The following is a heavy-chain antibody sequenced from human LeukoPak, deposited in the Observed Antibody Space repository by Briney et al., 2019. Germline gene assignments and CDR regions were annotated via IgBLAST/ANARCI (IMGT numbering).Heavy chain of an antibody. Sequence: SETLSLTCTVSGGSISSSSYYWGWIRQPPGKGLEWIGSIYYSGSTYYNPSLKSRVTISVDTSKNQFSLKLSSVTAADTAVYYCARHRRQWLAYFDYWGQGTLVTVSS. D-gene: IGHD6-19*01. CDR2: IYYSGST. CDR3: ARHRRQWLAYFDY. CDR1: GGSISSSSYY. V-gene: IGHV4-39*01. J-gene: IGHJ4*02.